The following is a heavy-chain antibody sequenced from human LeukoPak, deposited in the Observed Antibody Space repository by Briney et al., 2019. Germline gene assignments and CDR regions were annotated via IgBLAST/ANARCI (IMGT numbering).Heavy chain of an antibody. D-gene: IGHD1-26*01. V-gene: IGHV3-74*01. CDR2: IKSDGSST. CDR3: AKSGSGSYS. Sequence: RTGGSLRLSCAASGFSFRSYWMHWVRQAPGKGLVWVSRIKSDGSSTSYADSVKGRFTISRDNAKNTLYLQMNSLRAEDTAIYYCAKSGSGSYSWGQGTLVTVSS. J-gene: IGHJ5*02. CDR1: GFSFRSYW.